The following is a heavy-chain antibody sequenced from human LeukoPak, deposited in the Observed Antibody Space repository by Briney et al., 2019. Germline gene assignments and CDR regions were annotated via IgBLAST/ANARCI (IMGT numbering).Heavy chain of an antibody. CDR1: GGSISSYY. J-gene: IGHJ4*02. CDR2: IYTSGST. CDR3: ARLGCYSGSSSGLDY. Sequence: PSETLSLTCTVSGGSISSYYWSWIRQPPGKGLEWIGYIYTSGSTNYNPSLKSRVTISVDTSKNQFSLKLSSVTAADTAVYYCARLGCYSGSSSGLDYWGQGTLVTVSS. V-gene: IGHV4-4*09. D-gene: IGHD1-26*01.